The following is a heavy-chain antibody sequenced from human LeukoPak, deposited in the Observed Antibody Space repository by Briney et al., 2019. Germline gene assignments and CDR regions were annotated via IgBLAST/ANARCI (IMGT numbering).Heavy chain of an antibody. Sequence: GRSLRLSCAASGFTFSSYSMNWVRQAPGKGLEWVSYISSSSSTIYYADSVKGRFTISRDNAKNSLYLQMNSLRDEDTAVYYCARAGIGYCSGGSCYSSIWGQGTLVTVSS. CDR3: ARAGIGYCSGGSCYSSI. D-gene: IGHD2-15*01. CDR2: ISSSSSTI. CDR1: GFTFSSYS. V-gene: IGHV3-48*02. J-gene: IGHJ4*02.